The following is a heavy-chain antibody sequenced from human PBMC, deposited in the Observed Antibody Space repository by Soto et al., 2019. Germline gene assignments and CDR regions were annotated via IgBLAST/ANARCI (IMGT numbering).Heavy chain of an antibody. V-gene: IGHV3-33*01. Sequence: QVQLVESGGGVVQPGRSLRLSCAASGFTFSSYGMHWVRQAPGKGLEWVAVIWYDGSNKYYADSVKGRFTISRDNSKNTLYLQMNSLRAEDTAVYYCARDEVQWKLLVGTPMADDYWGQGTLVTVSS. J-gene: IGHJ4*02. CDR3: ARDEVQWKLLVGTPMADDY. CDR2: IWYDGSNK. CDR1: GFTFSSYG. D-gene: IGHD2-15*01.